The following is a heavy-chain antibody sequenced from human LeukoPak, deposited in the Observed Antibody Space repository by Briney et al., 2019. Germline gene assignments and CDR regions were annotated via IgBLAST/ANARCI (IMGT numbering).Heavy chain of an antibody. J-gene: IGHJ4*02. CDR3: ARQRAPDY. CDR1: GGSISSYY. CDR2: INYSGNT. Sequence: SETLSLTCTVSGGSISSYYWSWIRQPPGKGLEWIGYINYSGNTKYNLSLKSRLTISIDTSKNESSLKLTSVTAADTAIYYCARQRAPDYWGQGILVTVSS. V-gene: IGHV4-59*08.